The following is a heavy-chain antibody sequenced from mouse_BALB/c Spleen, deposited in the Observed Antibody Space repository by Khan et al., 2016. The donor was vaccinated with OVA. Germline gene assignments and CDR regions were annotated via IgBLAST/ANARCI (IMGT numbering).Heavy chain of an antibody. J-gene: IGHJ3*01. CDR1: GYTFTTYT. CDR2: INPSNGYT. Sequence: QVQLKESGAELARPGASVKMSCKASGYTFTTYTMHWVKQRPGQGLEWIGYINPSNGYTNYNQKFKDKSTLTADKSSSTAYMQLSSLTSDSSAVYYCANGGAYYRTYGWFSYWGQGTLVTVSA. V-gene: IGHV1-4*01. CDR3: ANGGAYYRTYGWFSY. D-gene: IGHD2-5*01.